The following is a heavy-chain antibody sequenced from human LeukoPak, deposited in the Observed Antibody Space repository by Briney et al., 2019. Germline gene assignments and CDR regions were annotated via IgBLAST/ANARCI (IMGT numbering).Heavy chain of an antibody. CDR2: ISGSGDNT. D-gene: IGHD3-22*01. CDR1: GFTFSSYA. CDR3: AKGSYYDSSSSFYFDY. J-gene: IGHJ4*02. V-gene: IGHV3-23*01. Sequence: GGSLRLSCAASGFTFSSYAMSWVRQAPGKGLEWVSGISGSGDNTYYADSVKGRFTTSRDNSKNTLYVQVNSLGTEDTAAYYCAKGSYYDSSSSFYFDYWGQGTLVTVSS.